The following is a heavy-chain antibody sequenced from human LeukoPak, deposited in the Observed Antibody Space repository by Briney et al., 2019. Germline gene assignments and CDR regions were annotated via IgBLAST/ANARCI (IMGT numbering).Heavy chain of an antibody. CDR1: GFTFRSYW. V-gene: IGHV3-74*01. CDR2: IHGDGGDT. Sequence: GGSLRLSCAASGFTFRSYWMSWIRQSPGKELLWVSRIHGDGGDTSYADSVKGRFTISRDNAKNTLYLQMDGLTAEDTAVYYCARRLYYDTAGSPFDLWGQGTLVIASS. J-gene: IGHJ4*02. D-gene: IGHD3-22*01. CDR3: ARRLYYDTAGSPFDL.